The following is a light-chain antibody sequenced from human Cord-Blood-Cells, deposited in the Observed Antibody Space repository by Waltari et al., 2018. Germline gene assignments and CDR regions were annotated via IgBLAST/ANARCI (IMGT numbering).Light chain of an antibody. CDR1: QSISSY. CDR3: QQSYSTPYS. J-gene: IGKJ2*03. CDR2: AAS. Sequence: DIQMIQSRSSLSASVGDRVTITCRASQSISSYLNWYQQKPGKAPKLLIYAASSLQSGVPSRFSGSGSGTDFTLTISSLQPEDFATYYCQQSYSTPYSFGQGTKLEIK. V-gene: IGKV1-39*01.